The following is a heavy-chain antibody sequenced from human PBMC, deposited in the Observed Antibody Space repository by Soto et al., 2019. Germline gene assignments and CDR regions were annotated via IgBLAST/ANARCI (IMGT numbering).Heavy chain of an antibody. Sequence: EPLSLTGADSSDCMTGHYWSWIRQPPGKGLEFIGYIQDTGSTNCNPFFKSRVTISIDTSKNHFYLQLSSVTAADTAIYYCARGRGYGYGIDDWGQGTLVTVSS. D-gene: IGHD5-18*01. V-gene: IGHV4-59*11. CDR3: ARGRGYGYGIDD. J-gene: IGHJ4*02. CDR1: SDCMTGHY. CDR2: IQDTGST.